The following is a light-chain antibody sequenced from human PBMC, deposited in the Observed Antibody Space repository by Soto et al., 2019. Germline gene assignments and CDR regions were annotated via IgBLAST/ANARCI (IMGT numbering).Light chain of an antibody. V-gene: IGKV1-33*01. CDR2: DVS. CDR3: QHYDHLPLT. CDR1: QDVGNY. J-gene: IGKJ4*01. Sequence: DIHMTQSPSSLSASVGDRVTITCRATQDVGNYLNWFQQKPGQAPKLLIYDVSNLETGVPSRFSGSGSGTDFTFTISRLQPEDFATYFCQHYDHLPLTFGGGTKVEIK.